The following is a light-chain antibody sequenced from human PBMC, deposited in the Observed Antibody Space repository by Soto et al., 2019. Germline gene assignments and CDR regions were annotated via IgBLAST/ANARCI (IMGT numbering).Light chain of an antibody. CDR3: QQYYNTPLT. CDR2: DAS. J-gene: IGKJ4*01. Sequence: DIQMTQSPSTLSASIGDRVTITCRASQSINKWLAWHQQKPGKAPKLLIYDASSLQSGVPPRFSGSGSGTDFTLTISSLQAEDVAVYFCQQYYNTPLTFGGGTKVDIK. CDR1: QSINKW. V-gene: IGKV1-5*01.